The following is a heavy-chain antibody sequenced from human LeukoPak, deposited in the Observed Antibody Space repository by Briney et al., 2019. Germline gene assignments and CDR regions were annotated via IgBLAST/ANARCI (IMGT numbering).Heavy chain of an antibody. D-gene: IGHD3-10*01. Sequence: GGSLRLSCAGSGFTFGSYSMNWGRHAPGKGLEWVSYIGHTGSITDYADSVKGRFTISRDNAKNSLYLQMNTLRAEDTAVYYCVRDGAVVTSGSYPWRYFQYWGQGTLVTVSS. CDR3: VRDGAVVTSGSYPWRYFQY. CDR2: IGHTGSIT. J-gene: IGHJ1*01. V-gene: IGHV3-48*04. CDR1: GFTFGSYS.